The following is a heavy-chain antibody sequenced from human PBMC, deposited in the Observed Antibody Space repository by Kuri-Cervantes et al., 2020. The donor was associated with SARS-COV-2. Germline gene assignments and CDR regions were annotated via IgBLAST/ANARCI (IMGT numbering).Heavy chain of an antibody. D-gene: IGHD6-13*01. Sequence: ASVKVSCKASGYTFTSYDINWVRQATGQGLEWMGWINPNSGGTNYAQKFQGWVTMTRDTSISTAYLQWSSLKASDTAMYYCASTIGRYSSSWYAFDIWGQGTTVTVSS. CDR1: GYTFTSYD. V-gene: IGHV1-2*04. CDR3: ASTIGRYSSSWYAFDI. CDR2: INPNSGGT. J-gene: IGHJ3*02.